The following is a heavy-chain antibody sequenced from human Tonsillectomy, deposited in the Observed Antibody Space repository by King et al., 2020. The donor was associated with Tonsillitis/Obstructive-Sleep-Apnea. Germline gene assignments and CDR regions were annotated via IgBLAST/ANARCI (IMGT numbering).Heavy chain of an antibody. J-gene: IGHJ4*02. CDR2: IFGDDNK. CDR1: GFSLTTSRVG. CDR3: AHHHYNFWSEW. Sequence: TLKESGPTLVKRTQTLTLTCTFSGFSLTTSRVGVGWIRQPPGKALEWLALIFGDDNKRYSPALKSRLTITKDTSKNQVVLRMTNMDPVDTATYYSAHHHYNFWSEWWGQGTLVTVSS. V-gene: IGHV2-5*02. D-gene: IGHD3-3*01.